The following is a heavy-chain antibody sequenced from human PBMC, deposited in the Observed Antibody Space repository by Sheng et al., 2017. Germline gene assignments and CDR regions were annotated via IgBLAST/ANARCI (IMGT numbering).Heavy chain of an antibody. D-gene: IGHD6-6*01. CDR1: GGSFSGYY. Sequence: QVQLQQWGAGLLKPSETLSLTCAVYGGSFSGYYWSWIRQPPGKGLEWIGEINHSGSTNYNPSLKSRVTISVDTSKNQFSLKLSSVTAADTAVYYCASVQDRYSSSSVKDYWGQGNPGHRLL. J-gene: IGHJ4*02. V-gene: IGHV4-34*01. CDR3: ASVQDRYSSSSVKDY. CDR2: INHSGST.